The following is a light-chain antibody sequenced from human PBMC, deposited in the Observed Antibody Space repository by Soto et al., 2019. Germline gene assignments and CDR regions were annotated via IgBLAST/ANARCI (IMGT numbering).Light chain of an antibody. J-gene: IGLJ1*01. CDR3: SSYTTISTYV. Sequence: HSALTQPASVSGSPGQSITISCTGTSSDVGGYNYVSWYQQHPGKAPKLMIYDVRNRPSGVSNRFSGSKSVNTASLTISVLQAEDEADYYCSSYTTISTYVFGTGTKLTVL. V-gene: IGLV2-14*03. CDR2: DVR. CDR1: SSDVGGYNY.